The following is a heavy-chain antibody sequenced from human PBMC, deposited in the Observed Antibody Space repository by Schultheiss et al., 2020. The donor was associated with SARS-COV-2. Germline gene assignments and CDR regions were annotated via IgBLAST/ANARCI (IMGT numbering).Heavy chain of an antibody. CDR2: ISWNSGSI. Sequence: SLKISCAASGFTFDDYAMHWVRQAPGKGLEWVSGISWNSGSIGYADSVKGRFTISRDNAKNSLYLQMNSLRAEDTALYYCASDRRDYYYGMDVWGQGTTVTVSS. J-gene: IGHJ6*02. V-gene: IGHV3-9*01. CDR3: ASDRRDYYYGMDV. CDR1: GFTFDDYA.